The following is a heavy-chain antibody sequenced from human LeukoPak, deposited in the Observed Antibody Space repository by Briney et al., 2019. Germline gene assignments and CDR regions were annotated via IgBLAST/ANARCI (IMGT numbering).Heavy chain of an antibody. CDR1: GFTFSSYG. CDR3: ARELRPDPYSASWYNY. CDR2: IKQDGSEK. D-gene: IGHD6-13*01. Sequence: GGSLRLSCAASGFTFSSYGMHWVRQAPGKGLGWVANIKQDGSEKYYVDSVKGRFTISRDNAKNSLYLQMSSLRAEDTAIYYCARELRPDPYSASWYNYWGQGTLVTVSS. J-gene: IGHJ4*02. V-gene: IGHV3-7*01.